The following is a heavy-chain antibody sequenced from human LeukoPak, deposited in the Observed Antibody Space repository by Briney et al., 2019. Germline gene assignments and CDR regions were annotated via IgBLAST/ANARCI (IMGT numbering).Heavy chain of an antibody. CDR2: ISAYNGNT. D-gene: IGHD3-22*01. CDR3: ARDATYYYDSSGYYFYYYYMDV. V-gene: IGHV1-18*01. Sequence: GASVKVSCKASGYTFINYGISWVRQAPGQGLKWMGWISAYNGNTNYAQKLQGRVTMTTDTSTSTAYMELRSLRSDDTAVYYCARDATYYYDSSGYYFYYYYMDVWGKGTTVTVSS. J-gene: IGHJ6*03. CDR1: GYTFINYG.